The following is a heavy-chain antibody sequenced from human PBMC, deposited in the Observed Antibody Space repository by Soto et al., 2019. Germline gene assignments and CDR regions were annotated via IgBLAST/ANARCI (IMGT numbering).Heavy chain of an antibody. Sequence: QVKLEQSGAEVKKPGASVKVSCKASGYTFFSYGITWVRQAPGQGLEWMGWVSGYNGHTNYAQKFQGRVNMTRDISTTTAYMELRNLRSDDTAVYYCARLVGPTSSDNWFDPWGQGTLVTVSS. CDR1: GYTFFSYG. J-gene: IGHJ5*02. V-gene: IGHV1-18*01. D-gene: IGHD1-26*01. CDR2: VSGYNGHT. CDR3: ARLVGPTSSDNWFDP.